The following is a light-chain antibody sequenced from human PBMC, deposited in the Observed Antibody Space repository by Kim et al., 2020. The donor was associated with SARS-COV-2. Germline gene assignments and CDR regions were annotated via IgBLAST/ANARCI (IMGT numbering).Light chain of an antibody. J-gene: IGKJ4*01. CDR3: QESHTTPLLS. CDR1: QSIGTY. Sequence: DIQMTQSPSSLAASVGDRVTIACRASQSIGTYLNWYQQKPGKAPKLLIYAASSLQSGVPSRFIGSGSGTDFTLTISSLQPEDFATYYCQESHTTPLLSFGGGTKVDIK. CDR2: AAS. V-gene: IGKV1-39*01.